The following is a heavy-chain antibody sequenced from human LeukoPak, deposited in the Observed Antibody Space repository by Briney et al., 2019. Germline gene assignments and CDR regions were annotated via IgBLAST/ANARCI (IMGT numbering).Heavy chain of an antibody. D-gene: IGHD6-13*01. V-gene: IGHV4-30-4*01. J-gene: IGHJ6*02. CDR1: GGSITGGDLY. Sequence: SQTLSLTCIVSGGSITGGDLYWSWIRQPPGKGLEWIGYIYFSGSTYYNPSLKSRATISVDTSKNQFSLKLSSLIAADTAVYYCARARADVHYGMDVWGPGTTVYVS. CDR2: IYFSGST. CDR3: ARARADVHYGMDV.